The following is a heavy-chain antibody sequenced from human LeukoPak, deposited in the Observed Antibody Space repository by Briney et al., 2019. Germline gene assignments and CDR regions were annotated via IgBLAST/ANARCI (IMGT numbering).Heavy chain of an antibody. V-gene: IGHV4-39*01. Sequence: KPSETLSLTCTVSGGSVSSTTYYWSWIRQPPGKGLEWIASINYSGSTYYNPSLKSRVTISVDTSENQFSLKLCSVTAADTAVYYCARYVVYGSGKYYFDYWGQGTLVTVSS. D-gene: IGHD3-10*01. CDR2: INYSGST. J-gene: IGHJ4*02. CDR1: GGSVSSTTYY. CDR3: ARYVVYGSGKYYFDY.